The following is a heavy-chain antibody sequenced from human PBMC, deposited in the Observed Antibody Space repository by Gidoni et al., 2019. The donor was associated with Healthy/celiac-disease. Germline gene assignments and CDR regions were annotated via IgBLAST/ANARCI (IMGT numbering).Heavy chain of an antibody. J-gene: IGHJ6*02. CDR1: VFTFSRYG. CDR3: AKDLRYSSSWYFNYYYGMDV. Sequence: QVQLVESGGGVVQPGRSLRLYCAASVFTFSRYGMHWVRQAPGQGLEGVAVISYDGSNKYYADSVKGRFTISRDNSKNTLYLQMNSLRAEDTAVYYCAKDLRYSSSWYFNYYYGMDVWGQGTTVTVSS. V-gene: IGHV3-30*18. CDR2: ISYDGSNK. D-gene: IGHD6-13*01.